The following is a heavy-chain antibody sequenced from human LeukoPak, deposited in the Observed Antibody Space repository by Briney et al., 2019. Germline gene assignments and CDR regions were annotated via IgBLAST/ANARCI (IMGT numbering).Heavy chain of an antibody. CDR3: ARDRYYYDSSGYYYAPPFDY. Sequence: PSETLSLTCTVSGGSISSSSYYWGWIRQPPGKGLEWIGSIYYSGSTYYNPSLKSRVTISVDTSKNQFSLKLSSVTAADTAVYYCARDRYYYDSSGYYYAPPFDYWGQGTLVTVSS. CDR2: IYYSGST. V-gene: IGHV4-39*07. D-gene: IGHD3-22*01. J-gene: IGHJ4*02. CDR1: GGSISSSSYY.